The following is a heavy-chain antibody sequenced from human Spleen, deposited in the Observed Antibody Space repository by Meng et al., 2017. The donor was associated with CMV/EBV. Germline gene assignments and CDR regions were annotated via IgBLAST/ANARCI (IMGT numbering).Heavy chain of an antibody. D-gene: IGHD3-3*01. CDR1: GFTFSNYG. CDR3: VRDWSDASFWFDP. Sequence: GESLKISCAVSGFTFSNYGMNWVRQPPGKGLDWVSSISSGSSFTYYADSLRGRFTISRDNAKNSLYLQINNLRAEDTAVYYCVRDWSDASFWFDPWGHGTLVTVSS. CDR2: ISSGSSFT. J-gene: IGHJ5*02. V-gene: IGHV3-21*06.